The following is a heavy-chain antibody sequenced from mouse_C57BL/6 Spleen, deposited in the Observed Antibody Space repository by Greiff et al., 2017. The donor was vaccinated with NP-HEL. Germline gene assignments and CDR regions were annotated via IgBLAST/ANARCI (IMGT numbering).Heavy chain of an antibody. CDR1: GFTFSDYY. CDR3: ARVFYDYDEGGYAMDY. V-gene: IGHV5-12*01. D-gene: IGHD2-4*01. CDR2: ISNGGGST. Sequence: EVKLMESGGGLVQPGGSLKLSCAASGFTFSDYYMYWVRQTPEKRLEWVAYISNGGGSTYYPDTVKGRFTISRDNAKNTLDLQMSRLKSEDTAMYYCARVFYDYDEGGYAMDYWGQGTSVTVSS. J-gene: IGHJ4*01.